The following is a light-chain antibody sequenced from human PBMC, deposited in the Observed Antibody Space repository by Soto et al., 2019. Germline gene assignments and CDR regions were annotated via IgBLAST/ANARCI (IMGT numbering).Light chain of an antibody. V-gene: IGKV3-11*01. CDR1: QSVSSS. Sequence: EIVLTQSPATLSLSLGERATLSCRASQSVSSSLAWYQQIPGQAPRLLIYDASNRATGIPARFGGSGSGTDFTLTISSLEPEDFAVYYCQQRSNWPPWTFGQGTKVDIK. CDR2: DAS. J-gene: IGKJ1*01. CDR3: QQRSNWPPWT.